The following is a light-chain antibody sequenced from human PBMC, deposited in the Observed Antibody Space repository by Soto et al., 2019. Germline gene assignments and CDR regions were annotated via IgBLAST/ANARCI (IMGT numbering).Light chain of an antibody. Sequence: QSALTQPRSVSGSPGQSVTISCTGTSSDVGGYNYVSWYQQYPGKAPKVLIYDVSKRPSGVPDRVSGSKSGNTASLTISGLQAEDEADYYCATWDDSLNGYVFGTGTKVTVL. CDR1: SSDVGGYNY. V-gene: IGLV2-11*01. J-gene: IGLJ1*01. CDR3: ATWDDSLNGYV. CDR2: DVS.